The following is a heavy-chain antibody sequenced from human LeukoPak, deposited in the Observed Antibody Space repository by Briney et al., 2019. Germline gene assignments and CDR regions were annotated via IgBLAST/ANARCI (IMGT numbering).Heavy chain of an antibody. D-gene: IGHD3-16*01. CDR3: AKGVITFGGAPFDY. J-gene: IGHJ4*02. CDR2: ISGSGDNT. CDR1: RYILRIYA. V-gene: IGHV3-23*01. Sequence: GGSLRLSCAASRYILRIYAMRCVRQAPGKGLEWVSAISGSGDNTYYADSVKGRFTISRDNSKNTLYLQMNSLRAEDSAVYYCAKGVITFGGAPFDYWGQGTLVTVSS.